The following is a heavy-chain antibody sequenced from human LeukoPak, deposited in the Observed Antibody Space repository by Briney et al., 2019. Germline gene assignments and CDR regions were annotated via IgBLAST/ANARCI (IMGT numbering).Heavy chain of an antibody. CDR1: GYSFTSSW. J-gene: IGHJ3*02. D-gene: IGHD4-17*01. Sequence: GESLKISCKGSGYSFTSSWIGWVRQMGGKGLEWMGIIYPVDFDTRYRPSFQGQVTISADKSISTASLQWSSLKASDTAMYYCARHNFPYGAYVGSAFDIWGQGTMVTVSS. V-gene: IGHV5-51*01. CDR3: ARHNFPYGAYVGSAFDI. CDR2: IYPVDFDT.